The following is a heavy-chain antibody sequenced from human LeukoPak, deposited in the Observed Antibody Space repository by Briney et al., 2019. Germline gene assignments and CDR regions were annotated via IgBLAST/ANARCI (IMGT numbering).Heavy chain of an antibody. CDR2: IKQGGSEK. D-gene: IGHD3-10*01. CDR1: GFTFSSYW. Sequence: GGSLRLSCAASGFTFSSYWMNWVRQAPGKGLEWVANIKQGGSEKYYVASVKGRFTISRDNAKNSLYLQMNSLRAEDTAVYYCARSLYYYGSGSYYNQGHYYYYMDVWGKGTTVTVSS. CDR3: ARSLYYYGSGSYYNQGHYYYYMDV. J-gene: IGHJ6*03. V-gene: IGHV3-7*01.